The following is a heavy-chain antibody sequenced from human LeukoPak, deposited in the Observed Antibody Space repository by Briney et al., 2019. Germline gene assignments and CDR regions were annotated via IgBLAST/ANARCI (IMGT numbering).Heavy chain of an antibody. V-gene: IGHV3-64D*06. CDR2: ISSNGGST. Sequence: GGSLRLSCSASGFTFSSYAMHWVRQAPGKGLEYVSAISSNGGSTYYADSVKGRFTIPRDNSKNTLYLQMSSLRGEDTAVYYCVKGKSSSLYNWFDPWGQGTLVTVSS. D-gene: IGHD6-13*01. CDR1: GFTFSSYA. CDR3: VKGKSSSLYNWFDP. J-gene: IGHJ5*02.